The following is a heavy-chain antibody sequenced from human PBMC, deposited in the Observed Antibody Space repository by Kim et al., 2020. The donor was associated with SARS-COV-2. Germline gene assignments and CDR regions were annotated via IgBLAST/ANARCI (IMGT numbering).Heavy chain of an antibody. CDR3: ARVDGLPGFSRWRGSFDP. CDR1: GGSISGYS. Sequence: SETLSLTCGVYGGSISGYSWTWIRQPPGKGLEWIGEINHSGNTNYNPSLKSRVTISVDTSKNQFSLKVSSLTAADAAVYYCARVDGLPGFSRWRGSFDPWGQGILVSVS. J-gene: IGHJ5*02. D-gene: IGHD2-15*01. V-gene: IGHV4-34*01. CDR2: INHSGNT.